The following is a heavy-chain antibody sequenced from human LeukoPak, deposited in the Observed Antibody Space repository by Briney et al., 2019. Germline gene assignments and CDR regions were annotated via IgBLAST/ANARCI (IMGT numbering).Heavy chain of an antibody. Sequence: PSETLSLTCAVYGGSFSGYYWSWIRQPPGKGLEWIGEINHSGSTNYNPSLKSRVTISVDTSKNQFSLKLSSVTAADTAVYYCARGDMITFGGVMIFGGQGTLVTVSS. CDR3: ARGDMITFGGVMIF. D-gene: IGHD3-16*01. CDR2: INHSGST. V-gene: IGHV4-34*01. J-gene: IGHJ4*02. CDR1: GGSFSGYY.